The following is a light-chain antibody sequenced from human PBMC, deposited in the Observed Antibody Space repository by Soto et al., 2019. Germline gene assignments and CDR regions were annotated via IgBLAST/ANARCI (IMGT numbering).Light chain of an antibody. CDR2: DAS. V-gene: IGKV3-11*01. Sequence: EIVLTQSPATLSLSPGERAALSCRASQSVSSHLAWYQQIPGQAPRLLIYDASTRATGIPARFSGSGSGTDFTLTISSLEPEEFAGYYCQQRSNWPPITFGQGTRLE. J-gene: IGKJ5*01. CDR3: QQRSNWPPIT. CDR1: QSVSSH.